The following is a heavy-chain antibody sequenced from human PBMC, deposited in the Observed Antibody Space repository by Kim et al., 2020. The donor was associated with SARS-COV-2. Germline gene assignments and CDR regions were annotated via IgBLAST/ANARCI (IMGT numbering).Heavy chain of an antibody. CDR3: ARHAKYQLLPPYYYYYMDV. Sequence: SETLSRTCTVSGGSISSYYWSWIRQPPGKGLEWIGYIYYSGSTNYNPSLKSRVTISVDTSKNQFSLKLSSVTAADTAVYYCARHAKYQLLPPYYYYYMDVWGKGTTVTVSS. CDR1: GGSISSYY. D-gene: IGHD2-2*01. V-gene: IGHV4-59*08. CDR2: IYYSGST. J-gene: IGHJ6*03.